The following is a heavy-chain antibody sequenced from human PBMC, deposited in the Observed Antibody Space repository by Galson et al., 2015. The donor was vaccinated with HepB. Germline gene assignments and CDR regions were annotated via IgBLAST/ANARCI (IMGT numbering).Heavy chain of an antibody. V-gene: IGHV3-30*04. J-gene: IGHJ4*02. CDR2: ISYDGSNK. D-gene: IGHD2-15*01. CDR1: GFTFSSYA. Sequence: SLRLSCAASGFTFSSYAMHWVRQAPGKGLEWVAVISYDGSNKYYADSVKGRFTISRDNSKNTLYLQMNSLRAEDTAVYYCARSPPTWGVESELPDYWGQGTLVTVSS. CDR3: ARSPPTWGVESELPDY.